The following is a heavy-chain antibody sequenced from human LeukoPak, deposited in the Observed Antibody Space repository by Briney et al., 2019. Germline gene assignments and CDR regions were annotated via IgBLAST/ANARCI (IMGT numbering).Heavy chain of an antibody. CDR1: GLTFAAYA. CDR2: IVGSGATT. Sequence: PGGSLRLSCAASGLTFAAYAMTWVRQAPGNGPEWVSSIVGSGATTVYADSVKGRFTISRDNSKNTLYLQMNSLRAEDTAIYYCAKDPNGDYIGAFDDWGQGTMVTVSS. D-gene: IGHD2-21*02. J-gene: IGHJ3*01. V-gene: IGHV3-23*01. CDR3: AKDPNGDYIGAFDD.